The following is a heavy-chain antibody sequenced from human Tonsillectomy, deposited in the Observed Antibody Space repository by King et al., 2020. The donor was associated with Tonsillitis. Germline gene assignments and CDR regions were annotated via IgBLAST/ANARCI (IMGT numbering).Heavy chain of an antibody. CDR2: LGANIGDT. V-gene: IGHV1-18*04. J-gene: IGHJ3*01. Sequence: QLVQSGGEVKKPGASVTVSCRASGYTYTHYGISWVRQAPGQGLEWMGWLGANIGDTNYALKFQDRLTFTTVKSTSTAYMELRSLRSDDTALYFCRVGVDAFDLWGQGTLITVSS. CDR3: RVGVDAFDL. D-gene: IGHD1-26*01. CDR1: GYTYTHYG.